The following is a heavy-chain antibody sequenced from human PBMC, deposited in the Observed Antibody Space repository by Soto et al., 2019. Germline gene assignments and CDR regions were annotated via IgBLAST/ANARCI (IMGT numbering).Heavy chain of an antibody. CDR2: IIPIFGTA. D-gene: IGHD6-13*01. Sequence: GASVQVSCKASGGTFSSYAISWVRQAPGQGLEWMGGIIPIFGTANYAQKFQGRVTITADESTSTAYMELSSLRSEDTAVYYCARARSTAAGLFDYWGLGTLVTVSS. CDR1: GGTFSSYA. CDR3: ARARSTAAGLFDY. J-gene: IGHJ4*02. V-gene: IGHV1-69*13.